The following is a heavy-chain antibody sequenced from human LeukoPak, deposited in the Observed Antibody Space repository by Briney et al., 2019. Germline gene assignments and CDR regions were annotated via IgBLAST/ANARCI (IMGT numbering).Heavy chain of an antibody. CDR3: ARVGSSGYYFDY. CDR2: IYYSRST. Sequence: SETLSLTCTVSGGSISSHYWSWIRQPPGKGLEWIGYIYYSRSTNYNPSLKSRVTISVDTSKNQFSLRLSSVTAADTAVYYCARVGSSGYYFDYWGQGTLVTVSS. CDR1: GGSISSHY. J-gene: IGHJ4*02. V-gene: IGHV4-59*11. D-gene: IGHD3-22*01.